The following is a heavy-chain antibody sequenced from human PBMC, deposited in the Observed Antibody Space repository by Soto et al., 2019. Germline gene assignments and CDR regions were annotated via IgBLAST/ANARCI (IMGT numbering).Heavy chain of an antibody. CDR2: INAGNGNT. CDR3: ARDPLFVGATTRDYYGMDV. Sequence: QVQLVQSGAEVKKPGASVKVSCKASGYTFTSYAMHWVRQAPGQRLEWMGWINAGNGNTKYSQKFQGRVTITRDTSASTAYMELSSLRSEDTAVYYCARDPLFVGATTRDYYGMDVWGQGTTVTVSS. CDR1: GYTFTSYA. V-gene: IGHV1-3*01. D-gene: IGHD1-26*01. J-gene: IGHJ6*02.